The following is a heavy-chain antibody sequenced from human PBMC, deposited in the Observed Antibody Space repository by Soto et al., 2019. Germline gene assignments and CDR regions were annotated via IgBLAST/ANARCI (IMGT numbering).Heavy chain of an antibody. D-gene: IGHD3-22*01. CDR1: GFSLSTHTVG. CDR3: AHIVPFYFRGYNFEF. Sequence: QITLKESGPTLVKPTQTLTLTCTFYGFSLSTHTVGVAWIRQPPGKALEWLALIYWDEDKRYSPSLKSRLTSTQDTSKNQVVLTMTNMDPVDTATYYCAHIVPFYFRGYNFEFWGQGILVTVSS. CDR2: IYWDEDK. V-gene: IGHV2-5*02. J-gene: IGHJ4*02.